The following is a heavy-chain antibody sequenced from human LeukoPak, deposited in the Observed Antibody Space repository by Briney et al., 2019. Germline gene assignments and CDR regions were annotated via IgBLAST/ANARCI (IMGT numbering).Heavy chain of an antibody. D-gene: IGHD3-22*01. V-gene: IGHV4-39*01. Sequence: SETLSLTCTVSGXSITTSSYYWGWIRQPPGKGLEWIGNIYYSGSTYYNPSLKSRVTISVDTSKNQFSLWLSSVTAADTAVYYCARLETYDSTLDYWGQGTLVTVSS. J-gene: IGHJ4*02. CDR2: IYYSGST. CDR3: ARLETYDSTLDY. CDR1: GXSITTSSYY.